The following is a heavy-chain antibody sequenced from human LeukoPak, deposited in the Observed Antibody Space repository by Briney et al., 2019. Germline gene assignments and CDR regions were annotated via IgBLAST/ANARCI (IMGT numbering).Heavy chain of an antibody. CDR3: ARDCLFDQDIGGYSYPAFDF. V-gene: IGHV3-7*04. Sequence: GRSLRLSCAASGFTFTRYWMSWVRQAPGKGLEWVASIKEDGGERHYVDSVKGRFTISRDNAKNSLFLQMNGLRADDTAVYYCARDCLFDQDIGGYSYPAFDFWGQGALVTVSS. D-gene: IGHD3-22*01. CDR2: IKEDGGER. J-gene: IGHJ4*02. CDR1: GFTFTRYW.